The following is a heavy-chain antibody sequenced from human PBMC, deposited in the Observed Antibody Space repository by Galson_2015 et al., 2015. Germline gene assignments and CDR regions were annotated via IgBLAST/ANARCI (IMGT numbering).Heavy chain of an antibody. D-gene: IGHD2-2*01. Sequence: QSGAEVKKPGESLKISCKASGYSFPYFWIGWVRQMPGKGLEWMGVIYPGDSDTEYSPSFQGRVTISADKSTNTAYLQWNSLKTSVPALYFCTRLGYVVVPAAMPPPIAMDVWGQGTVVSVSS. CDR2: IYPGDSDT. CDR3: TRLGYVVVPAAMPPPIAMDV. J-gene: IGHJ6*02. CDR1: GYSFPYFW. V-gene: IGHV5-51*01.